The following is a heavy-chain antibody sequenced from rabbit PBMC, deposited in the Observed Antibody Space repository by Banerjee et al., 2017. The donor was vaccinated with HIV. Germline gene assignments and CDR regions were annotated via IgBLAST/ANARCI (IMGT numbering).Heavy chain of an antibody. D-gene: IGHD1-1*01. Sequence: QTLEESGGDLVKPGASLTLTCTASGFSFSGSLHMCWVRQAPGKGLEWIACIYGVDGSTYYASWVNGRFTISSHNAQNTLYLQLNSLTAADTATYFCVREISAYASSSGYLGYYFNLWGQGTLVTIS. CDR2: IYGVDGST. CDR1: GFSFSGSLH. V-gene: IGHV1S40*01. CDR3: VREISAYASSSGYLGYYFNL. J-gene: IGHJ4*01.